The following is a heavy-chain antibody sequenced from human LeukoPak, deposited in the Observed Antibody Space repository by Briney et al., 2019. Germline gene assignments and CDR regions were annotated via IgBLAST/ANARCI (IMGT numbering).Heavy chain of an antibody. Sequence: SETLSLTCAVYGGSFSGYYWSWIRQPPGKGLDWIGEINHSGSTNYNPSLKSRVTISVDTSKNQFSLKLSSVTAADTAVYYCARQRVNYYDSSGYPHFDYWGQGTLVTVSS. CDR1: GGSFSGYY. D-gene: IGHD3-22*01. CDR2: INHSGST. CDR3: ARQRVNYYDSSGYPHFDY. J-gene: IGHJ4*02. V-gene: IGHV4-34*01.